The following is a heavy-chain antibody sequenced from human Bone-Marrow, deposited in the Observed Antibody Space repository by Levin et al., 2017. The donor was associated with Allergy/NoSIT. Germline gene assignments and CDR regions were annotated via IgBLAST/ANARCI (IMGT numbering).Heavy chain of an antibody. D-gene: IGHD3-22*01. Sequence: ASVKVSCKASGYTFTSYYMHWVRQAPGQGLEWVGIINPSDGSTSYAQKFQDRVIMTRDTSTNTVYMDLSSLRPEDTAVYYCARRGLSSDHYYGMDVWGQGTTVTVSS. CDR1: GYTFTSYY. CDR3: ARRGLSSDHYYGMDV. CDR2: INPSDGST. V-gene: IGHV1-46*01. J-gene: IGHJ6*02.